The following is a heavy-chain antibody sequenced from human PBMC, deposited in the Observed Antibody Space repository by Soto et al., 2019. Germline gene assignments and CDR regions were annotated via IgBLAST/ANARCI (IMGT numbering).Heavy chain of an antibody. D-gene: IGHD1-26*01. Sequence: QVQLVESGGGVVQPGRSLRLSCVASGFTFSSYGMHWVRQAPGKGLEWVAIISYDGSNTYYADSVKGRFTISRDNSKNTLYLQMNSLRAEYTSVYYCAKEGGLSGSYYISSSYYFDCWGQGTLVTVSS. CDR3: AKEGGLSGSYYISSSYYFDC. CDR1: GFTFSSYG. CDR2: ISYDGSNT. V-gene: IGHV3-30*18. J-gene: IGHJ4*02.